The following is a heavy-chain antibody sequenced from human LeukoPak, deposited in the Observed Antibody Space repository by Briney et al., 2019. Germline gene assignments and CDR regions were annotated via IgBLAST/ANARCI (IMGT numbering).Heavy chain of an antibody. J-gene: IGHJ4*02. CDR2: IYSGGST. V-gene: IGHV3-66*01. CDR1: GGTFSSYA. D-gene: IGHD6-13*01. Sequence: SCKASGGTFSSYAISWVRQAPGKGLEWVSVIYSGGSTYYADSVKGRFTISRDNSKNTLYLQMNSLRAEDTAVYYCAREGGVSENYFDYWGQGTLVTVSS. CDR3: AREGGVSENYFDY.